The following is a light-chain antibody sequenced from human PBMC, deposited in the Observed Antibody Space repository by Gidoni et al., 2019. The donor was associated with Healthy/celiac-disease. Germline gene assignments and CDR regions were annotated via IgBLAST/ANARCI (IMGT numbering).Light chain of an antibody. CDR1: SGSIASNS. V-gene: IGLV6-57*04. J-gene: IGLJ2*01. CDR3: QSYDSSTVV. Sequence: NFMLTQPHSVSESPGKPVTISCTRSSGSIASNSVQCYQQRPGSAPPTVLYEDNQRPSGVPDRFSGSIDSSSTSASLTISGLKTEDEADYSCQSYDSSTVVFGGGTKLTVL. CDR2: EDN.